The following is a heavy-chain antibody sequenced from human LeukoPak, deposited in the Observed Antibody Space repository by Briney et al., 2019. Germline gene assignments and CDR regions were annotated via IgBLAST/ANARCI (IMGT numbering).Heavy chain of an antibody. CDR2: ISAYNGNT. CDR3: AREGYCNSTSCNKPFDY. V-gene: IGHV1-18*01. D-gene: IGHD2-2*01. J-gene: IGHJ4*02. CDR1: GYTFTSYG. Sequence: GASVKVSCKASGYTFTSYGIGWVRQAPGQGLEWMGWISAYNGNTNYAQKLQGRVTMTTDTSTSTAYMELRSLRSDDTAVYYCAREGYCNSTSCNKPFDYWGQGILVTVSS.